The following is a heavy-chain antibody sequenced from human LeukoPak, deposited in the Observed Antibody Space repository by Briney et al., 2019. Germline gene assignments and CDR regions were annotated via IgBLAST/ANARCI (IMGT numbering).Heavy chain of an antibody. CDR3: AKLGGAFDI. CDR2: TYYRSKWYN. CDR1: GDSVSSNSAC. Sequence: SQTLSLTCVISGDSVSSNSACWNWIRQSPSRGLEWLGRTYYRSKWYNDYAVSVKSRITINPDISRNQFSLQLNSVTPEDTAVYYCAKLGGAFDIWGQGTMVTVSS. J-gene: IGHJ3*02. D-gene: IGHD3-16*01. V-gene: IGHV6-1*01.